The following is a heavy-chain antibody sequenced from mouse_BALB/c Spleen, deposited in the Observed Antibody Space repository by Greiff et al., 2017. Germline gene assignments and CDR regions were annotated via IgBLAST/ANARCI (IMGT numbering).Heavy chain of an antibody. CDR1: GFTFSDFY. D-gene: IGHD2-4*01. J-gene: IGHJ4*01. CDR2: SRNKANDYTT. CDR3: ARGGLRRGYYAMDY. V-gene: IGHV7-1*02. Sequence: EVKVVESGGGLVQPGGSLRLSCATSGFTFSDFYMEWVRQPPGKRLEWIAASRNKANDYTTEYSASVKGRFIVSRDTSQSILYLQMNALRAEDTAIYYCARGGLRRGYYAMDYWGQGTSVTVSS.